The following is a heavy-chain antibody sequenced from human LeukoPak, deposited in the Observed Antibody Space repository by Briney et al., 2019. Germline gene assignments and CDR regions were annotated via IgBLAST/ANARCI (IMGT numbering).Heavy chain of an antibody. CDR2: ISACNGNT. D-gene: IGHD2-21*02. V-gene: IGHV1-18*01. CDR1: GYTFTSYG. Sequence: AASVKVSCKASGYTFTSYGISRVRQAPGQGLEWMGWISACNGNTNYAQKLQGRVTMTTDTSTSTAHMELRSLRSDDTAVYYCARDQEAYCGGDCYPGAYWGQGTLVTVSS. J-gene: IGHJ4*02. CDR3: ARDQEAYCGGDCYPGAY.